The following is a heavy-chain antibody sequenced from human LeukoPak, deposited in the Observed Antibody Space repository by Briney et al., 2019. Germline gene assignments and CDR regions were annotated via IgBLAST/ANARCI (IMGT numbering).Heavy chain of an antibody. CDR1: GGSISSSSYY. CDR3: ARLTYYYDSSGSTPPDPFYI. V-gene: IGHV4-39*07. Sequence: SETLSLTCTVSGGSISSSSYYWGWIRQPRGKGLEWIVSIYYSGSTYYNRARKSQFTIAVDTSKTQFSLKLSSVTAADTAVYYCARLTYYYDSSGSTPPDPFYIWGPGKMVTVSS. J-gene: IGHJ3*02. CDR2: IYYSGST. D-gene: IGHD3-22*01.